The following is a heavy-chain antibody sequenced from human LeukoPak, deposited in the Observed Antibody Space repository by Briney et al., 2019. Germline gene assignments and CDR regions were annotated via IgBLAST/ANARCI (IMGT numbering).Heavy chain of an antibody. D-gene: IGHD3-3*01. Sequence: GGSLRLSCAASGFTFSYSSMNWVPQAPGKGLEWVSSISSSSNYIYYADSVKGRFTISRDNAKNSLYLQMNSLRAEDTAVYYCARTPWSGGGKDAFDIWGQGTMVTVSS. CDR1: GFTFSYSS. V-gene: IGHV3-21*01. CDR2: ISSSSNYI. J-gene: IGHJ3*02. CDR3: ARTPWSGGGKDAFDI.